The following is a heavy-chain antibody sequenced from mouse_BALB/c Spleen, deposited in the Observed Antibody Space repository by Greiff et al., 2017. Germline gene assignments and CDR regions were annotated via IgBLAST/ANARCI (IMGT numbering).Heavy chain of an antibody. CDR3: ARDGNYKGFAY. CDR1: GYTFTDYS. D-gene: IGHD2-1*01. CDR2: ISTYYGDA. J-gene: IGHJ3*01. V-gene: IGHV1S137*01. Sequence: HLHQSGSELLRPGVSVKISCKCSGYTFTDYSMHWVKQSHAKSLEWIGVISTYYGDASYNQKFKGKATMTVDKSSSTAYMELARLTSEDSAIYYCARDGNYKGFAYWGQGTLVTVSA.